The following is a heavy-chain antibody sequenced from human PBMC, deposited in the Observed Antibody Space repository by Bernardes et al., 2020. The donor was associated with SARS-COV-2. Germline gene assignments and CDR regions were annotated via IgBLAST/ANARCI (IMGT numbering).Heavy chain of an antibody. D-gene: IGHD4-4*01. CDR1: GGSFIGSY. J-gene: IGHJ5*02. CDR2: INPIGST. Sequence: SETLSLTCAVYGGSFIGSYWSLIRQPPGKGLSWLLEINPIGSTHYNPSLKSRVTISVDTSKNQFSLKLSSVTAADTAVYYCARDIPVTTFFTTVNWFDPWGKGTLVTVSS. CDR3: ARDIPVTTFFTTVNWFDP. V-gene: IGHV4-34*01.